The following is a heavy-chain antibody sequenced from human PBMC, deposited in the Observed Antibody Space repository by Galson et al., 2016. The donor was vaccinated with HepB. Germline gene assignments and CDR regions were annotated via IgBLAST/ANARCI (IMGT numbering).Heavy chain of an antibody. Sequence: SVKVSCKASGVTFSTSAVQWVRQARGQHLEWIGWIVAGNGDTKYAQKFQERVTITRDVSRRTAYMELSSLTSEDTAVYYCAARGNSWPYYWGQGTLVTVSS. CDR3: AARGNSWPYY. J-gene: IGHJ4*02. CDR2: IVAGNGDT. V-gene: IGHV1-58*01. D-gene: IGHD6-13*01. CDR1: GVTFSTSA.